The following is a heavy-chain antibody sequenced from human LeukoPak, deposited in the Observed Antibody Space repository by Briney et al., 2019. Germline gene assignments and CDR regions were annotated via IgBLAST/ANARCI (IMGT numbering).Heavy chain of an antibody. Sequence: SETLSLTCTVSGGSISSYYWSWIRQSPGKGLEWIGYIYYSGSTNHNPSLKSRVTISVDKSKNQFSLKLSSVTAADTAVYYCARGTYGDYVYYYYYMDVWGKGTTVTVSS. V-gene: IGHV4-59*01. D-gene: IGHD4-17*01. CDR3: ARGTYGDYVYYYYYMDV. CDR1: GGSISSYY. CDR2: IYYSGST. J-gene: IGHJ6*03.